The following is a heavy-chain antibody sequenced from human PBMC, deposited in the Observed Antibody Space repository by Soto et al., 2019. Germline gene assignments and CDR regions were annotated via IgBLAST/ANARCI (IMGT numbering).Heavy chain of an antibody. V-gene: IGHV4-34*01. Sequence: SETLSLTCAFYGWSFSGYYWSWIRQPPGKGLEWIGEINHSGSTNYNPSLKSRVTISVDTSKNQFSLKLSSVTAADTAVYYCARVSNCSGGSCFGGSFDYWGQGTLVTVSS. CDR1: GWSFSGYY. CDR2: INHSGST. J-gene: IGHJ4*02. D-gene: IGHD2-15*01. CDR3: ARVSNCSGGSCFGGSFDY.